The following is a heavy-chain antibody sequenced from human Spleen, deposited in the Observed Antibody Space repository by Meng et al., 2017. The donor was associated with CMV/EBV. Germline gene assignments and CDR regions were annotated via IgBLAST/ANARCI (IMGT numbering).Heavy chain of an antibody. Sequence: GESLKISCAASGFTFSDYYMSWIRQAPGKGLEWVSYISSSGSTIYYADSVKGRFTISRDNAKNSLYLQMNSLRAEDTAVYYCSREFGDWGYNYYDYWGQGTLVTVSS. CDR1: GFTFSDYY. CDR2: ISSSGSTI. D-gene: IGHD3-16*01. J-gene: IGHJ4*02. V-gene: IGHV3-11*01. CDR3: SREFGDWGYNYYDY.